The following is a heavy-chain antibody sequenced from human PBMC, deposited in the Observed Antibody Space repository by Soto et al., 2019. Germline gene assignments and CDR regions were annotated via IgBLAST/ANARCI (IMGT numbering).Heavy chain of an antibody. CDR2: IFDGGSA. CDR1: SGSITRGDNY. V-gene: IGHV4-31*03. CDR3: ARGWSGGLNDALDI. J-gene: IGHJ3*02. D-gene: IGHD3-3*01. Sequence: QVLLQESGPRLVKPSQTLSLTCTVSSGSITRGDNYWSWIRQHPGKGLEWIGNIFDGGSAYYSPSHKGRLTISPDTSTNQFSLNLSSVTAADTAVYYCARGWSGGLNDALDIWGQGSMFAFSS.